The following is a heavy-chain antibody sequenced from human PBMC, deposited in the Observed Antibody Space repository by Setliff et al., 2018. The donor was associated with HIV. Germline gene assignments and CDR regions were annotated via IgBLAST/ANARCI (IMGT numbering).Heavy chain of an antibody. Sequence: GGSLRLSCAASGFIFKEYGMHWVRQAPGKGLEWVAVMSYDGSQRYYADSVRGRFTIYRDNFKNILWLQINTLRPEDTAMYYCARAATNAFWSGYLGYWGQGTLVT. D-gene: IGHD3-3*01. V-gene: IGHV3-30*01. CDR1: GFIFKEYG. J-gene: IGHJ4*02. CDR3: ARAATNAFWSGYLGY. CDR2: MSYDGSQR.